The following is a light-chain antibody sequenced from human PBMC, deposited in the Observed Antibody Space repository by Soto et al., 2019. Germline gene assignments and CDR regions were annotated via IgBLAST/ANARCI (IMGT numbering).Light chain of an antibody. J-gene: IGLJ2*01. CDR2: DVS. CDR3: SSYTSSSTLV. Sequence: QSALTQPASVSGSPGQSITISCTGTSSDVGAYNYVSWYQQHPGKAPKLMIYDVSNRPSGVSKRFSGSKSGNTASLTISGLQAEDEADYYCSSYTSSSTLVFGGGTKVTVL. V-gene: IGLV2-14*01. CDR1: SSDVGAYNY.